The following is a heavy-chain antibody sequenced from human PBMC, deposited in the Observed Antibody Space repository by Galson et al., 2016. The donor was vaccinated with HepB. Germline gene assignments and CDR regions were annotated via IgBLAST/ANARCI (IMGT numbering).Heavy chain of an antibody. V-gene: IGHV3-74*01. CDR2: INSDGSST. CDR3: ARVMVDYHYWSNKPKHYYSGMDV. Sequence: SLRLSCAASGFPFSNYWMHWVRQAPGKGPVWVSRINSDGSSTTYADSVKGRFTISRDNAKNTLYLQMNSLRAEDTAVYYCARVMVDYHYWSNKPKHYYSGMDVWGQGTTVTVSS. J-gene: IGHJ6*02. CDR1: GFPFSNYW. D-gene: IGHD3-3*01.